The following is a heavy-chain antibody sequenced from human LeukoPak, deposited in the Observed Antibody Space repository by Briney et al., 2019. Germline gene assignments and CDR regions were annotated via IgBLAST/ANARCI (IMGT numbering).Heavy chain of an antibody. D-gene: IGHD4/OR15-4a*01. J-gene: IGHJ5*02. CDR2: IYYSGST. CDR3: ARGKDDYPYNWFDP. CDR1: GDSISTSNSY. V-gene: IGHV4-39*07. Sequence: SETLSLTCTVSGDSISTSNSYWGWIRQPPGKGLEWIGSIYYSGSTYYNPSLKSRVTISVDTSKNQFSLKLSSVTAADTAVYYCARGKDDYPYNWFDPWGQGTLVTVSS.